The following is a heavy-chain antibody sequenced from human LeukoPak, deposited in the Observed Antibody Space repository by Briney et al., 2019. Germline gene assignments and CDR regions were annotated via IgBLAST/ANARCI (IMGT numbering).Heavy chain of an antibody. D-gene: IGHD3-10*01. CDR3: ARGYLFPESYYYGSGSYYKVN. CDR1: GGTFSSYA. V-gene: IGHV1-69*04. CDR2: IIPILGIA. Sequence: SVKVSCKASGGTFSSYAISWVRQAPGQGLGWMGRIIPILGIANYAQKFQGRVTITADKSTSTAYMELSSLRSEDTAVYYCARGYLFPESYYYGSGSYYKVNWGQGTLVTVSS. J-gene: IGHJ4*02.